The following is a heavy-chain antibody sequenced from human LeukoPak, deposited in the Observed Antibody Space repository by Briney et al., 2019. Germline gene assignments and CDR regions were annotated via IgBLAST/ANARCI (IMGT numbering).Heavy chain of an antibody. V-gene: IGHV4-34*01. CDR3: ARSRVDCSGGSCYSAIGY. D-gene: IGHD2-15*01. CDR2: INHSGST. J-gene: IGHJ4*02. Sequence: ASETLSLTCAVYGGSFSGYYWSWIRQPPGKGLEWIGEINHSGSTNYNPSLKSRVTISVDTSKNQFSLKLSSVTAADTAVYYCARSRVDCSGGSCYSAIGYWGQGTLVTVSS. CDR1: GGSFSGYY.